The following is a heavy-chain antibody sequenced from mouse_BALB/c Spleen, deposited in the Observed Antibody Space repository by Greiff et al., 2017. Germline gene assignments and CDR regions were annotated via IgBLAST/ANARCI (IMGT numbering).Heavy chain of an antibody. V-gene: IGHV1-54*01. D-gene: IGHD2-3*01. Sequence: VQLQQSGAELVRPGTSVKVSCKASGYAFTNYLIEWVKQRPGQGLEWIGVINPGSGGTNYNEKFKGKATLTADKSSSTADMQLSSLTSDDSAVYFCARMGSDAMDYWGQGTSVTVSS. J-gene: IGHJ4*01. CDR3: ARMGSDAMDY. CDR1: GYAFTNYL. CDR2: INPGSGGT.